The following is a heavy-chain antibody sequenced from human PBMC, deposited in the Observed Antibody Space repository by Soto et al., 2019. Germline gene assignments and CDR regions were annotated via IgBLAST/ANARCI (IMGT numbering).Heavy chain of an antibody. V-gene: IGHV4-59*01. CDR2: IYYSGST. Sequence: ETLSLTCTVSGGSISSYYWSWIRQPPGKGLEWIAYIYYSGSTNYNPSLKSRVTISVDWSNNQFSLEVSSLTAADTAVYYCARGSYYFDYWGQGTLVTVSS. CDR3: ARGSYYFDY. CDR1: GGSISSYY. J-gene: IGHJ4*02.